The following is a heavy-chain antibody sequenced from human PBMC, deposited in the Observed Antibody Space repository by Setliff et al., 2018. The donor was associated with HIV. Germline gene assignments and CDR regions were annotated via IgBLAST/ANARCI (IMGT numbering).Heavy chain of an antibody. CDR1: GGSISSYY. J-gene: IGHJ5*02. CDR2: IYYSGTT. D-gene: IGHD5-18*01. Sequence: PSETLSLTCTVSGGSISSYYWSWIRQPPGKGLEWIGYIYYSGTTNYNPSLKSRVTISVDTSKNQFSLKLSSVTAADTAVYYCARDSTMIREGTDPWGQGTLVTVSS. CDR3: ARDSTMIREGTDP. V-gene: IGHV4-59*08.